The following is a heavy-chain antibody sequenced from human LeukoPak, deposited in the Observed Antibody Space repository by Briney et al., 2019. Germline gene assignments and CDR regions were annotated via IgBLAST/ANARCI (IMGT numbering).Heavy chain of an antibody. V-gene: IGHV6-1*01. CDR3: AREPHGNGLLFDY. D-gene: IGHD6-19*01. Sequence: SQTLSLTCAISGGSVSSNRAAWNWIRQSPSRGLEWLGRTYYRSTWLNDYAGSLKSRISINPDTSKNQFSLQLNSVTPEDTAVYYCAREPHGNGLLFDYWGRGTLVTVSS. CDR2: TYYRSTWLN. CDR1: GGSVSSNRAA. J-gene: IGHJ4*02.